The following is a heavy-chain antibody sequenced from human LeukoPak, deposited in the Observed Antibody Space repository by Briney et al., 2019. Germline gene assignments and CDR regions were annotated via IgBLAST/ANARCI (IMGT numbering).Heavy chain of an antibody. J-gene: IGHJ4*02. D-gene: IGHD3-3*01. CDR3: ARVSTIFGVSGGFDY. V-gene: IGHV3-20*04. Sequence: PGGSLRLSRAASGFTFDDYGMSWVRQAPGKGLEWVSGINWNGGSTGYADSVKGRFTISRDNAKNSLYLQMNSLRAEDTALYYCARVSTIFGVSGGFDYWGQRTLVTVSS. CDR2: INWNGGST. CDR1: GFTFDDYG.